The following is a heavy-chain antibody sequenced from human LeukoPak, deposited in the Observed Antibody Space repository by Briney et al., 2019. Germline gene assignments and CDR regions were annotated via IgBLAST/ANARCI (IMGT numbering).Heavy chain of an antibody. J-gene: IGHJ3*02. CDR3: ARSIAQAARPYYYGSGSLRGTDAFDI. CDR2: IYHSGST. V-gene: IGHV4-39*07. CDR1: GGSISSSSYY. D-gene: IGHD3-10*01. Sequence: ETLSLTCTVSGGSISSSSYYWGWIRQPPGKGLEWIGSIYHSGSTYYNPSLKSRVTISVDTSKNQFSLKLSSVTAADTAVYYCARSIAQAARPYYYGSGSLRGTDAFDIWGQGTVVTVSS.